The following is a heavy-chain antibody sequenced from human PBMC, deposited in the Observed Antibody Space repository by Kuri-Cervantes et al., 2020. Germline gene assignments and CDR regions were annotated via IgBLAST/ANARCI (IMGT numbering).Heavy chain of an antibody. CDR3: ARDGAGNGAFDI. CDR2: ISWNSGSI. CDR1: KFTFDDYA. J-gene: IGHJ3*02. D-gene: IGHD6-19*01. Sequence: SLKISCAASKFTFDDYAMHWVRQAPGKGLKWVSGISWNSGSIDYADSVKGRFTISRDNSKNTLYLQMNSLRAEDTAVYYCARDGAGNGAFDIWGQGTMVTVSS. V-gene: IGHV3-9*01.